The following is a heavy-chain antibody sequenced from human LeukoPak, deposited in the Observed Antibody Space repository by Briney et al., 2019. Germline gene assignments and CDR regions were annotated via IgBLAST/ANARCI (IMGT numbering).Heavy chain of an antibody. Sequence: GGSLRLSCAASGFTFSSYAMHWVRQAPGKGPEWVAVISYDGSNKYYADSVKGRFTISRDNSKNTLYLQMNSLRAEDTAVYYCARGGLWFGDHSRGYFDYWGQGTLVTVSS. CDR1: GFTFSSYA. CDR2: ISYDGSNK. J-gene: IGHJ4*02. V-gene: IGHV3-30*04. CDR3: ARGGLWFGDHSRGYFDY. D-gene: IGHD3-10*01.